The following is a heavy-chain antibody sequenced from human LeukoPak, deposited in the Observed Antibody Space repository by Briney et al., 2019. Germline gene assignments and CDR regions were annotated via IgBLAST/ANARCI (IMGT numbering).Heavy chain of an antibody. J-gene: IGHJ6*03. D-gene: IGHD2-8*02. CDR2: IRYDGSNK. CDR1: GFTFSSYG. CDR3: ARSGPPHYYYYYYYMDV. V-gene: IGHV3-30*02. Sequence: GGSLRLSCAASGFTFSSYGMHWVRQAPGKGLEWVAFIRYDGSNKYYADSVKGRFTISRDNTKNTLYLQMNSLRAEDTAVCYCARSGPPHYYYYYYYMDVWGKGTTVTVSS.